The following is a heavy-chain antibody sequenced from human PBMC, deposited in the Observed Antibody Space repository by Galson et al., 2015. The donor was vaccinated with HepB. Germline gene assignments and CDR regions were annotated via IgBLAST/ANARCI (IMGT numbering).Heavy chain of an antibody. CDR2: IYPGDSET. D-gene: IGHD4-17*01. CDR1: GYSFTLYW. Sequence: QSGAEVTKPGESLKISCKVSGYSFTLYWIGWVRQMPGKGLEWMGIIYPGDSETRYSPSSQGQVTISADKSISTAYLQWSSLKAADTAMYYCARSGRDRDYGDYVKPWYFDLWGRGTLVTVSS. CDR3: ARSGRDRDYGDYVKPWYFDL. J-gene: IGHJ2*01. V-gene: IGHV5-51*01.